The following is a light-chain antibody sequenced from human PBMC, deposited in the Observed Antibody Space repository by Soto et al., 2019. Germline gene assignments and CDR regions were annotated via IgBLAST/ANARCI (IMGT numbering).Light chain of an antibody. Sequence: QSVLTQPASVSGSPGQSFTISCTASSSHIGSSNLVSWYQHHSGKAPKLIIYEGNKRPSGVSNRFSGSKSGKTASLTISGLQAEDEGTYYCCSYAGSSPLYVFGTWTKVTVL. CDR1: SSHIGSSNL. J-gene: IGLJ1*01. CDR2: EGN. CDR3: CSYAGSSPLYV. V-gene: IGLV2-23*01.